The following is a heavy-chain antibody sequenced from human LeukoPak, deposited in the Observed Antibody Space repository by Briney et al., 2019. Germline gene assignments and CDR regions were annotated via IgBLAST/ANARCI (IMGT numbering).Heavy chain of an antibody. CDR1: VGTFHNYS. V-gene: IGHV1-69*06. CDR3: ALDRLPPGTHSAYYHMDV. J-gene: IGHJ6*03. CDR2: ITPMFGTT. Sequence: SVTVSHTPSVGTFHNYSVPWVRQAPGQGLAWMGGITPMFGTTDSAKQFRGRVTISADTSTNTAFLVLASLRSDDTAFYFCALDRLPPGTHSAYYHMDVWGKGTTVIVSS. D-gene: IGHD4-11*01.